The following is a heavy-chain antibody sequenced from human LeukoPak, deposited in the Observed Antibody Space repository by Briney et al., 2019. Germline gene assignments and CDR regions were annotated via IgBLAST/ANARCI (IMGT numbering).Heavy chain of an antibody. Sequence: ASVKVSCKASGYTFTGYHMHWVRQAPGQGLEWMGWINPNSGATNYAQKFQGWVTMTRDTSISTAYMELSRLRSDDTAVYYCARGGITGTTRGPTRLNDAFDIWGQGTMVTVSS. CDR2: INPNSGAT. D-gene: IGHD1-20*01. V-gene: IGHV1-2*04. J-gene: IGHJ3*02. CDR3: ARGGITGTTRGPTRLNDAFDI. CDR1: GYTFTGYH.